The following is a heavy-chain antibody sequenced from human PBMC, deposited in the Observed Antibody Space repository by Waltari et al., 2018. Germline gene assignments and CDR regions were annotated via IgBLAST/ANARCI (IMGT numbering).Heavy chain of an antibody. D-gene: IGHD3-22*01. J-gene: IGHJ4*02. CDR3: AREGDDNSDYFRYYFDY. CDR1: DGSLTGYY. V-gene: IGHV4-34*01. Sequence: HVLLQQWGIGLLDPTETLSLTCAVYDGSLTGYYWSWIRQSPGKGLEWIGEIHHSGSANYNPSLESRLSISVDTANNQFSLRLSFVTAADTAMYYCAREGDDNSDYFRYYFDYWGQGTLFTVSS. CDR2: IHHSGSA.